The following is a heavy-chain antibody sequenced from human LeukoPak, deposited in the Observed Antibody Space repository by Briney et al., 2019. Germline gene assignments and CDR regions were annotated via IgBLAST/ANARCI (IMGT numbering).Heavy chain of an antibody. V-gene: IGHV4-34*01. CDR3: ARGQVYSSGQAAHIFDY. Sequence: PSETLSLTCAVYGGSFSGYYWSWIRQPPGKGLEWIGEINHSGSTNYNPSLKSRVTISVDTSKNQFSLKLSSVTAADTAVYYCARGQVYSSGQAAHIFDYWGQGTLVTVSP. J-gene: IGHJ4*02. D-gene: IGHD6-19*01. CDR1: GGSFSGYY. CDR2: INHSGST.